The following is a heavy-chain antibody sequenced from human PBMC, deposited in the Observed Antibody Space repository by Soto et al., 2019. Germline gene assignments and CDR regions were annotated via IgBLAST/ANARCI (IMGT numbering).Heavy chain of an antibody. J-gene: IGHJ6*04. CDR3: ARDLYSRSWYTLYYYYYGMAV. CDR2: IWYDGSNK. Sequence: QVQLVESGGGVVQPGRSLRLSCAASGFTFSSYGMHWVRQAPGKGLEWVAVIWYDGSNKYYADSVKGRFTISRDNSKNTLYMKMNSRRAEATVFYYCARDLYSRSWYTLYYYYYGMAVWAKGTTVTVPS. V-gene: IGHV3-33*01. CDR1: GFTFSSYG. D-gene: IGHD6-13*01.